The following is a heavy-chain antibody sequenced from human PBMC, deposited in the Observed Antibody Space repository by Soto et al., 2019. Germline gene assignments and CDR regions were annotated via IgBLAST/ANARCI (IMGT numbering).Heavy chain of an antibody. CDR3: VKSRYSRVMVGGAFDI. Sequence: GGSLRLSCSASGFTFSSYAMHWVRQAPGKGLEYVSAISSNGGSTYYADSVKGRFTISRDNSKNTLYLQMSSLRAEDTAVYYCVKSRYSRVMVGGAFDIWGQGTMVTVSS. CDR1: GFTFSSYA. CDR2: ISSNGGST. D-gene: IGHD3-10*01. J-gene: IGHJ3*02. V-gene: IGHV3-64D*08.